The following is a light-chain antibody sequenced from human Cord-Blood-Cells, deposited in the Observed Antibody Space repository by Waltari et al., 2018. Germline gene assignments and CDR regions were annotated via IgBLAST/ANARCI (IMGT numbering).Light chain of an antibody. CDR2: DVS. V-gene: IGLV2-14*01. CDR1: SRDVGGYNY. Sequence: SALTQPASVSGSPGQSITISCTGTSRDVGGYNYVSCYQQDPGKAPKLMIYDVSKRPAGVSNRFSGSKSGNTASLTISGLQAEYESDYYCSSYTSSSTWVFGGGTKLTVL. J-gene: IGLJ3*02. CDR3: SSYTSSSTWV.